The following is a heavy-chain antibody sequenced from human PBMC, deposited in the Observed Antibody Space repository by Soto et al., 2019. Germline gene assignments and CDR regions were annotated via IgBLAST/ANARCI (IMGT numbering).Heavy chain of an antibody. CDR2: IYWDDNK. D-gene: IGHD6-13*01. J-gene: IGHJ4*02. CDR3: AHCRRQQLLPYDFDY. Sequence: QITLKESGPTLVKPTQTLTLTCTFSGFSLSTSGVGVGWIRQPPGKALEWLALIYWDDNKGYRPSLKSRLTIAKDTSKNQVVLTMTNMDPVDTATYYCAHCRRQQLLPYDFDYWGQGTLVTVSS. CDR1: GFSLSTSGVG. V-gene: IGHV2-5*02.